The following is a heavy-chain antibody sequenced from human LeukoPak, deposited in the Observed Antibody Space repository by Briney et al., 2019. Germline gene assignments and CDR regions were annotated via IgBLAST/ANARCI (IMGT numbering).Heavy chain of an antibody. CDR3: ATFFGSAPGY. CDR1: GYTLTELS. V-gene: IGHV1-24*01. D-gene: IGHD3-3*01. Sequence: ASAKVSCKVSGYTLTELSMHWVRQAPGKGLEWMGGFDPEDGETIYAQRFQGRVTMTEDTSTDTAYMELSSLRSEDTAVYYCATFFGSAPGYWGQGTLVTVSS. CDR2: FDPEDGET. J-gene: IGHJ4*02.